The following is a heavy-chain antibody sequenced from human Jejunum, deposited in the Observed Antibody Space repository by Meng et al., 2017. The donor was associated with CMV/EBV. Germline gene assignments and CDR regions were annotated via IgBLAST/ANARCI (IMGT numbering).Heavy chain of an antibody. CDR2: IFFSGIT. Sequence: VSRGSISTTGSYWGWVRQPPGKGLEWIGNIFFSGITFSNPSLKSRVTISADTSTNQFSLKLSSVTAADTAMYYCARVKYGSTNWFDPWGQGTLVTVSS. D-gene: IGHD3-10*01. V-gene: IGHV4-39*07. CDR1: RGSISTTGSY. CDR3: ARVKYGSTNWFDP. J-gene: IGHJ5*02.